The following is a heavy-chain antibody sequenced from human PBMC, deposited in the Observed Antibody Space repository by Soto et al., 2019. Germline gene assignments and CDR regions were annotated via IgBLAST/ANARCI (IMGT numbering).Heavy chain of an antibody. D-gene: IGHD5-18*01. J-gene: IGHJ4*02. CDR2: TNQDGRER. CDR1: GFTFRNYW. CDR3: ARDGSGYSTD. V-gene: IGHV3-7*01. Sequence: PGGSLRLSCVASGFTFRNYWMSWLRQAPGKGLEWVANTNQDGRERYSVDSVKGRFTISRDNAKNSMHLQMNSLRAEDTAVYYCARDGSGYSTDWGQGTLVTVS.